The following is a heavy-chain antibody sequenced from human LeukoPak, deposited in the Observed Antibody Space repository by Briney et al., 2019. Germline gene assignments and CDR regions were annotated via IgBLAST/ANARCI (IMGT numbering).Heavy chain of an antibody. J-gene: IGHJ6*02. V-gene: IGHV3-33*01. CDR2: IWYDGSNT. D-gene: IGHD3-10*01. CDR1: GFTFSSYG. Sequence: GGSLRLSCAASGFTFSSYGMHWVRQAPGKGLEWVAVIWYDGSNTYYADSVKGRFTISRDNSKNTLYLQMNSLRAEDTAVYYCAREILYYYGSGSPEDYYYYGMDVWGQGTTVTVSS. CDR3: AREILYYYGSGSPEDYYYYGMDV.